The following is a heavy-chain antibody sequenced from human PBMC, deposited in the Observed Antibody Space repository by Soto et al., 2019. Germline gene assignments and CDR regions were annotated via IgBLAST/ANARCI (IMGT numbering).Heavy chain of an antibody. CDR3: ASVLNWYYHMYYFDY. V-gene: IGHV3-11*01. CDR1: GFTFSDYY. J-gene: IGHJ4*02. CDR2: ISSSGSTI. D-gene: IGHD1-7*01. Sequence: QVQLVESGGGLVKPGGSLSLSCAASGFTFSDYYMSWIRQAPGKGLEWVSYISSSGSTIYYADSVKGRFTISRDNSKNSQYLQMNSLRAEDTAVYYCASVLNWYYHMYYFDYWGQGTLVTVSS.